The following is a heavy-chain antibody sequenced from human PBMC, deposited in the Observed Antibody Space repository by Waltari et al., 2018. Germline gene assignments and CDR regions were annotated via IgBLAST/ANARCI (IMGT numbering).Heavy chain of an antibody. CDR1: RGSFTSYF. CDR3: ARGGAFAFDI. D-gene: IGHD1-26*01. V-gene: IGHV4-34*01. J-gene: IGHJ3*02. Sequence: QVQLEQWGAGLLRPSETLSLTCGVFRGSFTSYFWTWVRQPPGKGLGWIGEINHSGSTNSTPSLRSRATISVDTSRNQFSLKLFSVTAADTAVYYCARGGAFAFDIWGQGTMLTVSS. CDR2: INHSGST.